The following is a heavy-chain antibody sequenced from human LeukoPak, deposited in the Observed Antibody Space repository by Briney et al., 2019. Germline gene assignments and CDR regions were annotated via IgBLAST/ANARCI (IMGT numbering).Heavy chain of an antibody. V-gene: IGHV1-69*04. D-gene: IGHD3-16*02. CDR1: GGTFSSYA. J-gene: IGHJ5*02. CDR3: ARAPMITFGGVIENWFDP. Sequence: ASVKVSCKASGGTFSSYAIRWVRQAPGQGLEWMGRIIPILGIANYAQKFQGRVTITADKSTSTAYMELSSLRSEDTAVYYCARAPMITFGGVIENWFDPWGQGTLVTVSS. CDR2: IIPILGIA.